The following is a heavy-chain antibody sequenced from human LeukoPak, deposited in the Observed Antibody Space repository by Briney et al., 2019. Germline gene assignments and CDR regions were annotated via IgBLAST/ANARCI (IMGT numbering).Heavy chain of an antibody. Sequence: PGGSLRLSCAASEFTFSSYAMSWVRQAPGKGLEWVSAISGSGSTTYYADSAKGRFTISRENSKNTLYLQMNSLRAEDTAVYYCAKGVRIAAAGTVYFQHRGQGTLVTVSS. CDR2: ISGSGSTT. D-gene: IGHD6-13*01. J-gene: IGHJ1*01. V-gene: IGHV3-23*01. CDR1: EFTFSSYA. CDR3: AKGVRIAAAGTVYFQH.